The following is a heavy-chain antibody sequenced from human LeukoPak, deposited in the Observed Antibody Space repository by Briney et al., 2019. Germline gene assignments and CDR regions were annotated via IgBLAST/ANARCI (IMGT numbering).Heavy chain of an antibody. D-gene: IGHD3-10*01. Sequence: ASVKVSCKASGYTFTSYGISWVRQATGPGLEWVGCMNPNSGNTGYTQKLQGRIIMTRNSSISTAYMELSSLRSADTAVYYCARKFLGSRGYYFDYWGQGTLVTVSS. CDR3: ARKFLGSRGYYFDY. J-gene: IGHJ4*02. CDR1: GYTFTSYG. CDR2: MNPNSGNT. V-gene: IGHV1-8*02.